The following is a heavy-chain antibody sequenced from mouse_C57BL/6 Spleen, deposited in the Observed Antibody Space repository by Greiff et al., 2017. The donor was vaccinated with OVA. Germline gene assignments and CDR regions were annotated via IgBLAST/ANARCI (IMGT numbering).Heavy chain of an antibody. V-gene: IGHV1-82*01. Sequence: VKLVESGPELVKPGASVKISCKASGYAFSSSWMNWVKQRPGKGLEWIGRIYPGDGDTNYNGKFKGKATLTADKSSSTAYMQLSSLTSEDSAVYFCARSGDGYSYYYAMDYWGQGTSVTVSS. CDR1: GYAFSSSW. CDR2: IYPGDGDT. D-gene: IGHD2-3*01. CDR3: ARSGDGYSYYYAMDY. J-gene: IGHJ4*01.